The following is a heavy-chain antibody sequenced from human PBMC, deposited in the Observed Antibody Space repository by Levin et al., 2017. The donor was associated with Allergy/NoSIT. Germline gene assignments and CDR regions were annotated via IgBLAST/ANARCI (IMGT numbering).Heavy chain of an antibody. CDR3: ARDLGNWKRNYFDY. Sequence: GGSLRLSCAASGFTFSSYAMTWVRQAPGKGLEWVSDISQSGTGTYHAYSVKGRFTISRDNSKNTLYLQMNSLRVEDTAVYYCARDLGNWKRNYFDYWGQGTLVTVSS. CDR1: GFTFSSYA. V-gene: IGHV3-23*01. CDR2: ISQSGTGT. J-gene: IGHJ4*02. D-gene: IGHD3-16*01.